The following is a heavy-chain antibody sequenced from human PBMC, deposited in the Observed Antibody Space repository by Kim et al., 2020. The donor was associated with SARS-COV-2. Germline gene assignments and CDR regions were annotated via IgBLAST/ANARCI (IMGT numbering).Heavy chain of an antibody. V-gene: IGHV4-59*09. CDR3: ARGYYYDSSGYPDY. Sequence: TPSLKGRVTRSVDTSKNQFSLKLSSVTAADTAVYYCARGYYYDSSGYPDYWGQGTLVTVSS. J-gene: IGHJ4*02. D-gene: IGHD3-22*01.